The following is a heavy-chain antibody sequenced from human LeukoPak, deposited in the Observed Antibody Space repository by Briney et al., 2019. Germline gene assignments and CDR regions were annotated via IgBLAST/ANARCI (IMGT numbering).Heavy chain of an antibody. CDR2: IHYSGST. J-gene: IGHJ4*02. V-gene: IGHV4-59*01. CDR1: GGSIGRYY. D-gene: IGHD2-15*01. CDR3: AREWSAFDY. Sequence: SETLSLTCSVSGGSIGRYYWSWIRQPPGKGLEWTGYIHYSGSTNYNPSLKSRVTISVDTSKNQLSLRVRSVIAADTAVYYCAREWSAFDYWGQGTLVTVSS.